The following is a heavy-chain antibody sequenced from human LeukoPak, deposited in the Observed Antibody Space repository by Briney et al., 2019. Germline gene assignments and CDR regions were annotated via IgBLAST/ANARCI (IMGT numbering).Heavy chain of an antibody. V-gene: IGHV4-59*01. J-gene: IGHJ5*02. CDR1: GDSISTYY. D-gene: IGHD6-13*01. Sequence: SETLSLTCTVSGDSISTYYWSWIRQPPGKGLEWIGYIDYSGSINYNPSLKSRLTISVDTSKNQFSLNLSSVTAADTAVYYCARDKSSSRKAFDPWGQGALVTVSS. CDR3: ARDKSSSRKAFDP. CDR2: IDYSGSI.